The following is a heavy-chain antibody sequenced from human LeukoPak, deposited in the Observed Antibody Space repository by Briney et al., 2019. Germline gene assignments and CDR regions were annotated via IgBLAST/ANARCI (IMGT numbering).Heavy chain of an antibody. CDR2: ISYDGSNK. Sequence: PGRSLRLSCAASGFTFSSYAMYWVRQAPGKGLEWVAVISYDGSNKYYADSVKGRFTISRDNSKNTLYLQMNSLRAEDTAVYYCARDGGRGYSYGYLGYYFDYWGQGTLVTVSS. J-gene: IGHJ4*02. CDR3: ARDGGRGYSYGYLGYYFDY. V-gene: IGHV3-30*04. CDR1: GFTFSSYA. D-gene: IGHD5-18*01.